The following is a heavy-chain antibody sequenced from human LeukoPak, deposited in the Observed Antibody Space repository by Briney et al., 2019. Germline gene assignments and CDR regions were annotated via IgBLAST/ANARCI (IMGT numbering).Heavy chain of an antibody. Sequence: SVKVSCKASGGTFSSDDMIWVRQAPGQGLEWMGGITPIFGTSNYAQKFQGRVTITTDESTSTGYMELSSLRSEDTAVYYCARGGKATFRGPFDSWGQGTLVTVSS. J-gene: IGHJ4*02. V-gene: IGHV1-69*05. CDR3: ARGGKATFRGPFDS. CDR2: ITPIFGTS. D-gene: IGHD5-24*01. CDR1: GGTFSSDD.